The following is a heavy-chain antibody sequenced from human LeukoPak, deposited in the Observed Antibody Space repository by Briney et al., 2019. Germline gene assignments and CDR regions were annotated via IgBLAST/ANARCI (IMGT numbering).Heavy chain of an antibody. CDR1: GFTFSSYA. CDR3: AKDQRITIFGVVIMGGDNWFDP. J-gene: IGHJ5*02. CDR2: ISGSGGST. Sequence: AGGSLRLSCAASGFTFSSYAMSWVRQAPGKWLEWVSSISGSGGSTYYADSVKGRFTISRDNSKNTLYLQMNSLRAEDTAVYYCAKDQRITIFGVVIMGGDNWFDPWGQGTLVTVSS. D-gene: IGHD3-3*01. V-gene: IGHV3-23*01.